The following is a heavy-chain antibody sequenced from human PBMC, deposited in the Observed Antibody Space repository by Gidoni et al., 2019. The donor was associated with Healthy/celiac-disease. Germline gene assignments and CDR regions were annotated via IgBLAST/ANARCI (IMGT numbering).Heavy chain of an antibody. CDR3: ARGLAAAGTEFGTGDYFDY. V-gene: IGHV4-34*01. D-gene: IGHD6-13*01. Sequence: QVQLQQWGAGLLKPSETLSLTCAVYGGSFSGYYWSWIRQPPGKGLEWIGEINHSGSTNYNPSLKSRVTISVDTSKNQFSLKLSSVTAADTAVYYCARGLAAAGTEFGTGDYFDYWGQGTLVTVSS. CDR2: INHSGST. J-gene: IGHJ4*02. CDR1: GGSFSGYY.